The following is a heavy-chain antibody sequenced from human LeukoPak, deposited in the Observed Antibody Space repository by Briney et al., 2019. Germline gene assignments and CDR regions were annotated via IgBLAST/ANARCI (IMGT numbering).Heavy chain of an antibody. J-gene: IGHJ4*02. D-gene: IGHD4-11*01. CDR1: GYSFTGYY. CDR3: AREENNYDFDY. V-gene: IGHV1-2*06. Sequence: ASVKVSCKASGYSFTGYYIHWVRQAPGQGLEWMGRINLNSGGTNYAQKFQGRVTVTRDTSISTAYMELSRLRSDDTAVYYCAREENNYDFDYWGQGTLVTVSS. CDR2: INLNSGGT.